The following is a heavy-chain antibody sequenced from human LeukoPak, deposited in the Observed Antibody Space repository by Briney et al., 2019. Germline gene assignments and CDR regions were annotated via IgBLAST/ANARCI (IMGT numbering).Heavy chain of an antibody. CDR1: GYTFTDYF. Sequence: ASVKVSCKTSGYTFTDYFIHWVRQAPGQGLEWMGWISSDKGETNCAQRFRGRVTMTRDTSISTAYMEVNRLTSDDTAFYYCARDIAPSGAWWLDSWGQGTLITVSS. V-gene: IGHV1-2*02. J-gene: IGHJ5*01. CDR3: ARDIAPSGAWWLDS. CDR2: ISSDKGET. D-gene: IGHD6-13*01.